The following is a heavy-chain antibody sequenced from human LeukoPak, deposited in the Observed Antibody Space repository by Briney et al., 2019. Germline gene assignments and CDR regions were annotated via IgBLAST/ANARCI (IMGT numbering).Heavy chain of an antibody. CDR2: IYYSGST. CDR1: GGSISSYY. Sequence: SETLSLTCTVSGGSISSYYWSWIRQPPGKGLEWIGYIYYSGSTNYNPSLKSRVTISVDTSKNQFSLKLSSVTAADTAVYYCARESRGSGGFDYWGQGTLVTVSS. V-gene: IGHV4-59*01. J-gene: IGHJ4*02. D-gene: IGHD3-10*01. CDR3: ARESRGSGGFDY.